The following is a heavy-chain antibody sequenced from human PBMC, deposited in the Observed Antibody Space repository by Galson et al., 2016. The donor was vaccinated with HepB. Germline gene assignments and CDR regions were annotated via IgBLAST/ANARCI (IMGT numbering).Heavy chain of an antibody. CDR3: ASPNFDGPFDH. CDR1: GFAFGDPA. V-gene: IGHV3-49*03. J-gene: IGHJ4*02. Sequence: SLRLSCAASGFAFGDPALSWFRQAPGKGLEWIGFIRSKTYGATREYAASVKGRFTVSRDDSKSIAFLQMTSLKTEDTAVYYCASPNFDGPFDHWGQGTLVTVSS. CDR2: IRSKTYGATR. D-gene: IGHD3-9*01.